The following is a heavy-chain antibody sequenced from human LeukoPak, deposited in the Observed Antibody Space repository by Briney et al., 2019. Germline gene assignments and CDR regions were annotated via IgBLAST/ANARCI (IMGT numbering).Heavy chain of an antibody. J-gene: IGHJ4*02. CDR2: ISGSGGST. CDR3: AKDGYYDSSGYYTAWFDY. Sequence: QPGGSLRLSCAASGFTFSSYAMSWVRQAPGKGLEWVSAISGSGGSTYYADSVKGRFTISRDNSKITLYLQMNSLRAEDTAVHYCAKDGYYDSSGYYTAWFDYWGQGTLVTVSS. CDR1: GFTFSSYA. D-gene: IGHD3-22*01. V-gene: IGHV3-23*01.